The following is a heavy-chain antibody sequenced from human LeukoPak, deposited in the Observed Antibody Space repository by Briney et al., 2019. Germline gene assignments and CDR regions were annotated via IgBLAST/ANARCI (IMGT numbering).Heavy chain of an antibody. V-gene: IGHV1-18*01. Sequence: MGWISAYNGNTNYAQKLQGRVTMTTATSTSTAYMELRSLRSDDTAVYYCARDTTNWNPPDYWGQGTLVTVSS. J-gene: IGHJ4*02. CDR2: ISAYNGNT. CDR3: ARDTTNWNPPDY. D-gene: IGHD1-1*01.